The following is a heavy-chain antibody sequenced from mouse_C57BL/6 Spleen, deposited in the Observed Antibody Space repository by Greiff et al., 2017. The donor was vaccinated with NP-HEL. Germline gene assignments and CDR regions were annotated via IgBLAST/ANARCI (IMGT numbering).Heavy chain of an antibody. J-gene: IGHJ2*01. CDR2: IDPENGDT. CDR1: GFNIKDDY. Sequence: VQLKQSGAELVRPGASVKLSCTASGFNIKDDYMHWVKQRPEQGLEWIGWIDPENGDTEYASKFQGKATITADTSSNTAYLQLSSLTSEDTAVYYCTRYYGSSYDYYFDYWVQGTTLTVSS. CDR3: TRYYGSSYDYYFDY. D-gene: IGHD1-1*01. V-gene: IGHV14-4*01.